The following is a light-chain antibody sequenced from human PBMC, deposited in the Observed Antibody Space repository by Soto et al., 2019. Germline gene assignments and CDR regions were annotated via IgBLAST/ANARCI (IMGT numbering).Light chain of an antibody. V-gene: IGKV1-5*03. CDR1: QSVDGW. CDR2: KAS. CDR3: QAYNGYSRT. Sequence: DFQMTQSPSTLSASVGDRVTITCRASQSVDGWLAWYQQKPGRAPRLLIYKASSLETGVPSRFSGCGSGTEFTLTSSSLQPDDVAPYYCQAYNGYSRTLGQGTKVEIK. J-gene: IGKJ1*01.